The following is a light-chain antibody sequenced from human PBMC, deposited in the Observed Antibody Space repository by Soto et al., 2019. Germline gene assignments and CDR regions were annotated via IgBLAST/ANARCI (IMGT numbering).Light chain of an antibody. V-gene: IGKV3-15*01. J-gene: IGKJ2*01. Sequence: IVLTQSQSTLSLSPIEIANLSCRASQSVSSYLAWYQQKPGQAPRLLIYGASTRATGIPARFSGSGSGTEFILTISSLQSEDFAVYYCQHYNYWPYTFGQGTKVDIK. CDR2: GAS. CDR1: QSVSSY. CDR3: QHYNYWPYT.